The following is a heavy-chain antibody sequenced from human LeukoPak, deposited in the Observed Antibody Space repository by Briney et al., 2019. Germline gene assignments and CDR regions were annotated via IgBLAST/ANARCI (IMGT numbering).Heavy chain of an antibody. CDR2: INSSSCYT. CDR1: RFTFSGYY. Sequence: GGSLRLSCAASRFTFSGYYMSWIRQAPGKGLEWVSYINSSSCYTNYADSVKGRFTISRDNARNSLYPQMNSLRAEDTAVYFCARDCSSTSCYWDYWGQGTLVTVSS. D-gene: IGHD2-2*01. J-gene: IGHJ4*02. CDR3: ARDCSSTSCYWDY. V-gene: IGHV3-11*06.